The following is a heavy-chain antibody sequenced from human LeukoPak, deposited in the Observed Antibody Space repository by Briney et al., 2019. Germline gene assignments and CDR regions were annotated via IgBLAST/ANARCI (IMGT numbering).Heavy chain of an antibody. J-gene: IGHJ4*02. CDR2: ISDSGGDK. CDR1: GFTFSRYG. Sequence: GGSLRLSCAASGFTFSRYGLHWVRQAPGKGLEWVAFISDSGGDKWYADSVKGRLTISRDKSKNTVHLQMSSLRVEDTALYYCARDGGSESYAFDYWGQGTQVTVSS. V-gene: IGHV3-30*02. D-gene: IGHD3-10*01. CDR3: ARDGGSESYAFDY.